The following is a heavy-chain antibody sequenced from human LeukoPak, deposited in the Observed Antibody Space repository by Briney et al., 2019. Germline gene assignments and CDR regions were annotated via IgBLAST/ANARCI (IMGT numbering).Heavy chain of an antibody. CDR2: ISSTGSWT. CDR1: GFTFSVFE. CDR3: ALLITFDAFDL. D-gene: IGHD1-14*01. V-gene: IGHV3-48*03. Sequence: GGSLRLSCAASGFTFSVFEMNWVRQAPGKGLEWVSYISSTGSWTYYADSVKGRFTISRDNAKNTLYLQMNSLRAEDTAVYYCALLITFDAFDLWGQGTTVTVSS. J-gene: IGHJ3*01.